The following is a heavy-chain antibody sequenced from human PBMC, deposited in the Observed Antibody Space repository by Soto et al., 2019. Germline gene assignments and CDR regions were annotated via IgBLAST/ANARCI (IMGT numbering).Heavy chain of an antibody. V-gene: IGHV4-34*01. J-gene: IGHJ4*02. Sequence: PSETLSLTCAVYGESFSGYYWSWIRQPPGKGLEWIGEINHSGSTNYNPSLKSRVTMSVDTSKNQFSLKLSSVTAADTAVYYCAGNIVATISSFDYWGQGTMVTVYS. CDR2: INHSGST. CDR1: GESFSGYY. CDR3: AGNIVATISSFDY. D-gene: IGHD5-12*01.